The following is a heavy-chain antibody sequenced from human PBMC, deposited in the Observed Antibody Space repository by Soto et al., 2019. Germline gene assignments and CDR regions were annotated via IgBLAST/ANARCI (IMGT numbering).Heavy chain of an antibody. CDR1: GYTFTSNG. Sequence: QVQLVQSGAEVKKPGASLMVSCKASGYTFTSNGISWVRQAPGQGLEWIGWIIADTGNTNYARKLQGRVTMTRDTSTDTVYMGLRSLRSEDTAVYYCARARAHGFDIWGQGTMVTGSS. CDR2: IIADTGNT. J-gene: IGHJ3*02. V-gene: IGHV1-18*01. CDR3: ARARAHGFDI.